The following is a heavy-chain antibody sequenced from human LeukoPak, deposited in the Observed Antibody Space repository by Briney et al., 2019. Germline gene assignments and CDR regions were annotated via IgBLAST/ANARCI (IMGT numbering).Heavy chain of an antibody. CDR2: IISIFGTA. Sequence: ASVKLSCKASGGTXSSYAISGVRQAPGQGLEWMGGIISIFGTANYAQKFQGRVTITADESTTTAYMELSSLRSEDTAVYYGARERVSLWFGETGFDYWGQGTLVTVSS. CDR3: ARERVSLWFGETGFDY. CDR1: GGTXSSYA. D-gene: IGHD3-10*01. V-gene: IGHV1-69*01. J-gene: IGHJ4*02.